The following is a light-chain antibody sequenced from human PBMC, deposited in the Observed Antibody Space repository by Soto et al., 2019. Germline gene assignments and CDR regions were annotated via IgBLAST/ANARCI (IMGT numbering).Light chain of an antibody. CDR1: NSDVGSFNA. V-gene: IGLV2-23*02. CDR2: EVT. J-gene: IGLJ1*01. CDR3: CSRGGVSPTYV. Sequence: QSVLTQPASVTGSPGQSIAISCTGTNSDVGSFNAVSWYQQDPGKAPKLIIYEVTKRPSGVSDRFSGSKSGNTASLTISGLRAEDEADYHCCSRGGVSPTYVFGTGTQLTVL.